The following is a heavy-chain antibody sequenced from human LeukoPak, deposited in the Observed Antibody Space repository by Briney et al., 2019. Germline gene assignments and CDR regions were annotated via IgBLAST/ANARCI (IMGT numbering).Heavy chain of an antibody. D-gene: IGHD2-8*01. Sequence: SSVKVSCKASGYTFTSYDIYWVRQAPGQGLEWMGWMNPNSGNTGYAQKFQSRVTMTRNTSISTAYMELSSLRSEDTAVYYCARGDIVLAWFDPWGQGTLVTVSS. CDR3: ARGDIVLAWFDP. CDR1: GYTFTSYD. J-gene: IGHJ5*02. V-gene: IGHV1-8*01. CDR2: MNPNSGNT.